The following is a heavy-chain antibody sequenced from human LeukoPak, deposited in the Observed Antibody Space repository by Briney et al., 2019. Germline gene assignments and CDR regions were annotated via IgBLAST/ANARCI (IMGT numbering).Heavy chain of an antibody. Sequence: SETLSLTCTVSGGSMNSGFYYWSWIRQPAGKGLEWIGRISPSGSINYNPSLRSRVSISIDTSKNQFSLQLSSVTAADTAVYYCARDRGGGGYNSYYYYYMAVWGKGTAVTISS. D-gene: IGHD5-24*01. CDR1: GGSMNSGFYY. CDR2: ISPSGSI. V-gene: IGHV4-61*02. CDR3: ARDRGGGGYNSYYYYYMAV. J-gene: IGHJ6*03.